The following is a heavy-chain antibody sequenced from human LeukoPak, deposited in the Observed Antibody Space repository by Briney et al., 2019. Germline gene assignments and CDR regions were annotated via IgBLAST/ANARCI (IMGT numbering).Heavy chain of an antibody. D-gene: IGHD3-16*01. CDR3: ARASVGPLMITFGAPYNWFDP. J-gene: IGHJ5*02. CDR2: INPSGGST. V-gene: IGHV1-46*01. CDR1: GYTFTSYY. Sequence: ASVKVSCKAPGYTFTSYYMHWVRQAPGQGLEWMGIINPSGGSTSYAQKSQGRVTMTRDTSTSTVYMELSSLRSEDTAVYYCARASVGPLMITFGAPYNWFDPWGQGTLVTVSS.